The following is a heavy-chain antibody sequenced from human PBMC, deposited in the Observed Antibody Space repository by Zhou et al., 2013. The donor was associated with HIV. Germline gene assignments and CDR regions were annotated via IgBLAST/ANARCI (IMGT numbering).Heavy chain of an antibody. CDR3: ARSVPARPRPGYYYYYMDV. Sequence: QVQLVQSGAEVKKPGASVKVSCKASGYTFTGYYMHWVRQAPGQGLEWMGWINPKTGGTNYAQKFEDRVTMTRDTSISTAYMELSSLTADDTAVYYCARSVPARPRPGYYYYYMDVWGKGHGHRLL. CDR1: GYTFTGYY. D-gene: IGHD2-2*01. V-gene: IGHV1-2*02. CDR2: INPKTGGT. J-gene: IGHJ6*03.